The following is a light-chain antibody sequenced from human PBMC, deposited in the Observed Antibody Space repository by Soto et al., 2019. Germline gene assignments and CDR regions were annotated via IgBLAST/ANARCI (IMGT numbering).Light chain of an antibody. CDR2: DVN. CDR3: CSYAGIDGFNWV. J-gene: IGLJ3*02. CDR1: RSDIGAYNY. Sequence: QSVLTQPRSVSGSPGQSVTISCTGTRSDIGAYNYVSWYQQHPGEAPKLIIYDVNKRPSGVPDRFSASKSGNTASLTISVLQADDEADYCRCSYAGIDGFNWVFGGGTKLTVL. V-gene: IGLV2-11*01.